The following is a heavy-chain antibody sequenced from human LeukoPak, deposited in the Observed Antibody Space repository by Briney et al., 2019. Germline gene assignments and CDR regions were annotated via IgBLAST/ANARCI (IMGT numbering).Heavy chain of an antibody. Sequence: PGGSLRLSCEVSGFTFSNYAMSWVRQAPGKGLEWVSAISSSGGSTYYADSVKGRFTISRDNSKNTLYLQMNSLRAEDTAVYYCAKRIAAAGPYFDYWGQGTLVTVSS. J-gene: IGHJ4*02. D-gene: IGHD6-13*01. CDR2: ISSSGGST. CDR3: AKRIAAAGPYFDY. CDR1: GFTFSNYA. V-gene: IGHV3-23*01.